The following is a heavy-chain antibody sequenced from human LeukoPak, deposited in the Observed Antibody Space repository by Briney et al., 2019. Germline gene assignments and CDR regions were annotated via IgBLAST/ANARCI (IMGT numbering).Heavy chain of an antibody. CDR2: ISAYNGNT. CDR3: ARDSSSSGNYYYYYGMDV. V-gene: IGHV1-18*01. Sequence: ASVKVSCKASGYTFTSYGISWVRQAPGQGLEWMGWISAYNGNTNYAQKLQGRVTMTTDTSTSTAYMELRSLRSDDTAVYYCARDSSSSGNYYYYYGMDVWGQGTTVTVSS. J-gene: IGHJ6*02. CDR1: GYTFTSYG. D-gene: IGHD3-10*01.